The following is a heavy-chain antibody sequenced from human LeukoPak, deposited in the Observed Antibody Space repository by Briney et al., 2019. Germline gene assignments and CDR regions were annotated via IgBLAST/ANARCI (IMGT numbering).Heavy chain of an antibody. CDR3: ATPYCSSISCLDVFSM. D-gene: IGHD2-2*01. CDR2: KYYSGSA. V-gene: IGHV4-31*03. J-gene: IGHJ3*02. Sequence: KPSQTLSLTCNVSGVSVSDGRYYWTWIRQHPGKGLEWIGYKYYSGSAKYNPSLKSRLTISVDTPKNQFSLQLTSVTAADTATYYCATPYCSSISCLDVFSMWGQGTRVTVSS. CDR1: GVSVSDGRYY.